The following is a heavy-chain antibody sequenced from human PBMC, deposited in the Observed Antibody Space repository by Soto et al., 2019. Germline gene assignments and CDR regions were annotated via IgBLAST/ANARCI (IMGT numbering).Heavy chain of an antibody. J-gene: IGHJ6*02. Sequence: VGSLRLSCAASGFTLSDFGMHWVRQAPGKGLEWVAIISYDGILKYYADSVKGRFTISRDTSKGAVYLQMNSLTPEDTAVYYCAKDFKVSGGHYGSLNYYYGMDVWGQGTTVTVSS. V-gene: IGHV3-30*18. D-gene: IGHD3-10*01. CDR1: GFTLSDFG. CDR3: AKDFKVSGGHYGSLNYYYGMDV. CDR2: ISYDGILK.